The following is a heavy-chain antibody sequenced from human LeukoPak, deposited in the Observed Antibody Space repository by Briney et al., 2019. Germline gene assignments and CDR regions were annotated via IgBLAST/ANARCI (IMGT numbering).Heavy chain of an antibody. V-gene: IGHV1-2*06. Sequence: ASVKVSFKASGYTFTGYYMHWVRQAPGQGLEWMGRINPNSGGTNYAQKFQGRVTMTRDTSISTAYMELSRLRSDDTAVYYCARSVRGDYVWGSYRQGFDYWGQGTLVTVSS. CDR2: INPNSGGT. J-gene: IGHJ4*02. D-gene: IGHD3-16*02. CDR3: ARSVRGDYVWGSYRQGFDY. CDR1: GYTFTGYY.